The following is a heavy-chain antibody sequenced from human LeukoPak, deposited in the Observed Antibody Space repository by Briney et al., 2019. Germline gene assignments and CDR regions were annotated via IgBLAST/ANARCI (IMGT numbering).Heavy chain of an antibody. J-gene: IGHJ3*02. CDR3: MRDPRTTKNAFDI. Sequence: ASVKVSCKASGYTFTDYYMHWVRQAPGQGLQWMGWINPNSGGTNYAQKFQGRVTMTRDTSINTAYMDLNWLTSDDAAVYYCMRDPRTTKNAFDIWGQGTMVTVSS. V-gene: IGHV1-2*02. D-gene: IGHD4-11*01. CDR1: GYTFTDYY. CDR2: INPNSGGT.